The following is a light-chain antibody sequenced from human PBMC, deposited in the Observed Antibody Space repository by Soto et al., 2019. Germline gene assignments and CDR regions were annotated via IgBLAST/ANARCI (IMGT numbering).Light chain of an antibody. Sequence: DIQMTQSPSSLSASVGDRVTITCQASQDINNYLNWYQQKPGKAPNLLIYDASNLETVVPSRFSGSGSGTDFNFTISGLQHEPLATYFCQQYDTLPYTFGPATNVDI. V-gene: IGKV1-33*01. CDR3: QQYDTLPYT. CDR2: DAS. J-gene: IGKJ3*01. CDR1: QDINNY.